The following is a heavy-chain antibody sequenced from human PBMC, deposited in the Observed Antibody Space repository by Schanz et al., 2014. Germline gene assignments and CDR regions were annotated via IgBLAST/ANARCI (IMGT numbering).Heavy chain of an antibody. Sequence: QVQLVESGGGVVQPGRSLRLSCAASGFTLSSYGMHWVRQAPGKGLEWVAILWHDGSKKYYADSVKGRFTVSRDNSKNTLYLQLNSLRAEDTAVYYCARDFHGYGPHLDYWGQGSLVTVSS. D-gene: IGHD5-12*01. CDR2: LWHDGSKK. J-gene: IGHJ4*02. CDR1: GFTLSSYG. V-gene: IGHV3-33*08. CDR3: ARDFHGYGPHLDY.